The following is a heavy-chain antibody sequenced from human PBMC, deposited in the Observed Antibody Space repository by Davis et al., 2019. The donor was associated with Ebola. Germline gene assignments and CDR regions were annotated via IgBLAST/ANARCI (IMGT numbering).Heavy chain of an antibody. D-gene: IGHD6-19*01. CDR2: ISAYNGHT. V-gene: IGHV1-18*04. CDR3: ARGRNGGWDFDY. CDR1: GGTFNSYA. J-gene: IGHJ4*02. Sequence: AASVKVSCKASGGTFNSYAISWVRQAPGQGLEWMAWISAYNGHTNYAQKFQGRLTLTTDTSTSTVYMELRSLTSDDTAEYYCARGRNGGWDFDYWGQGTRVTVSS.